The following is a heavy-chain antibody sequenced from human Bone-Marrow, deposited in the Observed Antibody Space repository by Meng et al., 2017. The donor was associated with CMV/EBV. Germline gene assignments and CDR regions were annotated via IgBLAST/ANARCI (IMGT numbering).Heavy chain of an antibody. CDR1: GGSFSGYY. V-gene: IGHV4-34*01. CDR2: INHSGST. D-gene: IGHD5-12*01. Sequence: GSLRLSCAVYGGSFSGYYWSWIRQPPGKGLEWIGEINHSGSTNYNPSLKSRVTISVDTSKNQFSLKLSSVTAADTAVYYCARAIWGSGYAILDYWGQGKLVNGAS. CDR3: ARAIWGSGYAILDY. J-gene: IGHJ4*02.